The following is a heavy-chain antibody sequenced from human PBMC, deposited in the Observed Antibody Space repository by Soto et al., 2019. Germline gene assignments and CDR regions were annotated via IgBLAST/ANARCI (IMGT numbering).Heavy chain of an antibody. J-gene: IGHJ6*02. CDR1: GFTFSSYG. CDR3: ARQGYSSSASLYYGMAV. V-gene: IGHV3-33*01. D-gene: IGHD6-6*01. Sequence: QVQLVESGGGVVQPGRSLRLSCAASGFTFSSYGMHWVRQAPGKGLECVAVIWYDGSNKYYADSVKGRFTISRDNSKNTLYLQMNSLRAEDTAVYYCARQGYSSSASLYYGMAVWRQGTTVTVSS. CDR2: IWYDGSNK.